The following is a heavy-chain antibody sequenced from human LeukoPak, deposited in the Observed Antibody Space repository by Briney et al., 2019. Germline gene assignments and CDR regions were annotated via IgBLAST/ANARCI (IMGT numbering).Heavy chain of an antibody. CDR1: GFTFSSYW. CDR3: ARESGYCSSTSCYFDY. CDR2: IKQDGSEK. Sequence: GGSLRLSCAASGFTFSSYWMSWVRQAPGKGLEWVANIKQDGSEKYYVDSVKGRFTISRDNSKNTLYLQMNSLRAEDTAVYYCARESGYCSSTSCYFDYWGQGTLVTVSS. D-gene: IGHD2-2*03. V-gene: IGHV3-7*01. J-gene: IGHJ4*02.